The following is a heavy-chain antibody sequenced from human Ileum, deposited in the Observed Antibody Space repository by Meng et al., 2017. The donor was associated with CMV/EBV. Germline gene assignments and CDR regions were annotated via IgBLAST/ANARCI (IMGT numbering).Heavy chain of an antibody. CDR2: INSDGSRT. CDR1: GFTFKNYA. D-gene: IGHD5-18*01. J-gene: IGHJ4*02. CDR3: ARDLGRSPALDDC. V-gene: IGHV3-74*01. Sequence: GGGLVQPGGSLRLLCTASGFTFKNYAMDWVRQAPGKGLEWVSRINSDGSRTSYADSVQGRFTISRDNAKNTLYMQMNSLRAEDTAVYYCARDLGRSPALDDCWGPGTLVTVSS.